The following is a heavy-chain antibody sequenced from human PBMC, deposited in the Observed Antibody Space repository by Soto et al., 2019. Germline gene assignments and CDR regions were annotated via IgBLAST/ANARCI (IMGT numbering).Heavy chain of an antibody. J-gene: IGHJ1*01. V-gene: IGHV3-23*01. D-gene: IGHD4-17*01. Sequence: PGGSLRLSCAASGFSFSDYSMNWVRQAPGKGLEWVSSISGSGGSTYYKDSVKGRFTISRDNSKNTLYLQMNSLRAEDTAVYYCAKVLSGGTVTPTPNFHHWGQGTLVTVSS. CDR3: AKVLSGGTVTPTPNFHH. CDR2: ISGSGGST. CDR1: GFSFSDYS.